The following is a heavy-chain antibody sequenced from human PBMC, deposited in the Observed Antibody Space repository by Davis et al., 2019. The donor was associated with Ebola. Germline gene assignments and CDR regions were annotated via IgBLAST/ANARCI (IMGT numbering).Heavy chain of an antibody. D-gene: IGHD5-12*01. CDR3: ARGQWLRSSLDY. V-gene: IGHV4-34*01. J-gene: IGHJ4*02. CDR1: GGSFSGYY. CDR2: INHSGSS. Sequence: MPGGSLRLSCAVYGGSFSGYYWSWIRQPPGKGLEWIGEINHSGSSNYNPSLKSRVTTSVDTSKNQFSLKLNSVTAADTAVYYCARGQWLRSSLDYWGQGTLVTVSS.